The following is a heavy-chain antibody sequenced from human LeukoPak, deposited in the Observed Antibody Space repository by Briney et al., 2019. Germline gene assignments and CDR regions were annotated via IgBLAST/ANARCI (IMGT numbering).Heavy chain of an antibody. CDR3: ARPAYYDSSGYLH. D-gene: IGHD3-22*01. Sequence: GGSLRLSCTASGFTFGDHAFSWVRQAPGKGLEWVDNIKQDGSEKYYVDSVKGRFTISRDNAKNSLYLQMNSLRAEDTAVYYCARPAYYDSSGYLHWGQGTLVTVSS. V-gene: IGHV3-7*03. CDR2: IKQDGSEK. CDR1: GFTFGDHA. J-gene: IGHJ4*02.